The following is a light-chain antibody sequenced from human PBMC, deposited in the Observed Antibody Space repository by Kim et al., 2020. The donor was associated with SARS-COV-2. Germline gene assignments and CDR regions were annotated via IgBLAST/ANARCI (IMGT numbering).Light chain of an antibody. V-gene: IGKV3-20*01. CDR2: GAS. CDR3: QQLDNSVWT. J-gene: IGKJ1*01. Sequence: EIVLTQSPGTLSLFPGDRATLSCRASQSVADTYLAWYQQRPGQAPRLLIYGASSRATGIPDRFSGRGSGTDFTLTISRLEPEDFAVYYCQQLDNSVWTFGEGTKVDIK. CDR1: QSVADTY.